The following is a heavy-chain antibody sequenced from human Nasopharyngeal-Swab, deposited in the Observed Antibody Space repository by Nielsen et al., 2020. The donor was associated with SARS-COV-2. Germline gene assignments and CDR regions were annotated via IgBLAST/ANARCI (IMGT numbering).Heavy chain of an antibody. CDR3: ARQDGGNAFPGVFDI. CDR2: ISSSSSTS. Sequence: GGSLRLSCAASAFTISSNGMHWVRQAPGKGLEWVAYISSSSSTSYYADSVKGRFTISRDNPKNSLHLQMNSLRDEDTAVYYCARQDGGNAFPGVFDIWGQGTMVTVSS. D-gene: IGHD4-23*01. V-gene: IGHV3-48*02. CDR1: AFTISSNG. J-gene: IGHJ3*02.